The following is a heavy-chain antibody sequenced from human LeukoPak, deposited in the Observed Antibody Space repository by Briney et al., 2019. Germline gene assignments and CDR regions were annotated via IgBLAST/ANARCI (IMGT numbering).Heavy chain of an antibody. D-gene: IGHD1-26*01. CDR1: GFTFSSYG. CDR3: AKPNNRGKIVGATSLIDY. Sequence: PGRSLRLSCAASGFTFSSYGMHWVRQAPGRGLEWVAVISYDGSNKYYADSVKGRFTISRDNSKNTLYLQMNSLRAEDTAVYYCAKPNNRGKIVGATSLIDYWGQGTLVTVSS. V-gene: IGHV3-30*18. J-gene: IGHJ4*02. CDR2: ISYDGSNK.